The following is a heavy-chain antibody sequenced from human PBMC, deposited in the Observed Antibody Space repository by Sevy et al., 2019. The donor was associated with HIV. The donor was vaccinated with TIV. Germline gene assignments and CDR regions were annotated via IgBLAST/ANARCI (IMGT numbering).Heavy chain of an antibody. D-gene: IGHD2-8*02. J-gene: IGHJ4*02. CDR3: ARLLHWSSYCFDS. V-gene: IGHV4-39*01. Sequence: SETLSLTCTVSGGSISSSTNYWGWIRQPPGKGLEWIGSIYYSGSTYYNPSLKSRVTISVDTSKNQFSLKLSSVPAADTAVYYCARLLHWSSYCFDSWVQGTLVTVSS. CDR2: IYYSGST. CDR1: GGSISSSTNY.